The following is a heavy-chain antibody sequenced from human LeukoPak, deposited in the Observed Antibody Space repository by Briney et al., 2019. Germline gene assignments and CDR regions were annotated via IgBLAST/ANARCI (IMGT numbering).Heavy chain of an antibody. CDR1: GSSISSYY. J-gene: IGHJ4*02. D-gene: IGHD6-13*01. CDR3: ASGRIAAAVEY. CDR2: IYYSGST. Sequence: SETLSLTCTVSGSSISSYYWSWIRQPPGKGLEWIGYIYYSGSTNYNPSLKSRVTISVDTSKNQFSLKLSSVTAADTAVYYCASGRIAAAVEYWGQGTLVTVSS. V-gene: IGHV4-59*01.